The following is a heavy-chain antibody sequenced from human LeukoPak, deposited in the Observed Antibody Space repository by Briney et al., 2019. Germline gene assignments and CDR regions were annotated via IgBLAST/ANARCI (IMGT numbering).Heavy chain of an antibody. V-gene: IGHV4-59*01. J-gene: IGHJ3*02. CDR1: GGSISSYY. CDR2: IYYSGST. D-gene: IGHD3-22*01. Sequence: PSETLSLTCTVSGGSISSYYWSWIRQPPGKGLEWIGYIYYSGSTNYSPSLKSRVTISVDTSKNQFSLKLSSVTAADTAVYYCARDRKSSGYYYVYAFDIWGQGTMVTVSS. CDR3: ARDRKSSGYYYVYAFDI.